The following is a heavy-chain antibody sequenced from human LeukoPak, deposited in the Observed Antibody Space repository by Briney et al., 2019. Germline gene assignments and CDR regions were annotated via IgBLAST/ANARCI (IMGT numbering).Heavy chain of an antibody. CDR3: ARETPNSFWFDP. V-gene: IGHV1-46*01. D-gene: IGHD1-1*01. J-gene: IGHJ5*02. CDR2: INPSAGNA. Sequence: ASVKVSCKASGYTFTNYYIHWVRLAPGQGLEYMGIINPSAGNAGYAQKFQGRVTMTRDTSTSTVYMEVSSLRSEGTAVYYCARETPNSFWFDPWGQGTLVTVSS. CDR1: GYTFTNYY.